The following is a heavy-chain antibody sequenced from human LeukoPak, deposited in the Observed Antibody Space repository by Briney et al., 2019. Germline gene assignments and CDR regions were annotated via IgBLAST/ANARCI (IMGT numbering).Heavy chain of an antibody. V-gene: IGHV3-30*02. J-gene: IGHJ4*02. D-gene: IGHD2-15*01. Sequence: PGGSLRLSCAASGFSFSSYGMNWVRQAPGKGLEWVAFIRYDGSNKYYADSVKGRFIISRDDSKNTLYLQMNSLRAEDTAVYYCAKDHRYCSGGSCYGADYWGQGTLVTVSS. CDR2: IRYDGSNK. CDR3: AKDHRYCSGGSCYGADY. CDR1: GFSFSSYG.